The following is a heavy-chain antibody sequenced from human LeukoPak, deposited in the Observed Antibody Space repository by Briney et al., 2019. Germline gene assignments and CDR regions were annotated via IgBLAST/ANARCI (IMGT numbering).Heavy chain of an antibody. CDR1: GYTFTGYY. V-gene: IGHV1-2*02. D-gene: IGHD3-22*01. CDR2: INPNSGGT. Sequence: GASVKVSCKASGYTFTGYYMHWVRQAPGQGLEWMGWINPNSGGTNYAQKFQGRVTMTRDTSISTAYMELSRLRSDDTAVYYCARSNYYDSSGHDYWGQGTLVTVSS. J-gene: IGHJ4*02. CDR3: ARSNYYDSSGHDY.